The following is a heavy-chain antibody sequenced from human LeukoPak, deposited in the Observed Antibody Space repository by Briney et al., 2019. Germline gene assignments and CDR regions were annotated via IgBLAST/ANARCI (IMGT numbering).Heavy chain of an antibody. CDR3: ARGRPAHYFDS. D-gene: IGHD6-6*01. J-gene: IGHJ4*02. V-gene: IGHV3-30*14. CDR1: GFTFSDYG. Sequence: GGSLRLSCAASGFTFSDYGFHWVRQAPGKGLEWLAIISSDGTNKNYADSVKGRFFISRDISENMVYLQMNSLSVEDTAVYFCARGRPAHYFDSWGPGTLVTVS. CDR2: ISSDGTNK.